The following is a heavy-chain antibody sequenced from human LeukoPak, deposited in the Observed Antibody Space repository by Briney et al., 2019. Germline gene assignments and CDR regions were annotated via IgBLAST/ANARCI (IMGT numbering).Heavy chain of an antibody. Sequence: KPSETLSLTCTVPGGSISSYYWSWIRQPPGKGLEWIGYIYYSGSTNYNPSLKSRVTISVDTSKNQFSLKLSSVTAADTAVYYCATSLMVRGVISPLFDYWGQGTLVTVSS. CDR1: GGSISSYY. D-gene: IGHD3-10*01. V-gene: IGHV4-59*01. CDR3: ATSLMVRGVISPLFDY. CDR2: IYYSGST. J-gene: IGHJ4*02.